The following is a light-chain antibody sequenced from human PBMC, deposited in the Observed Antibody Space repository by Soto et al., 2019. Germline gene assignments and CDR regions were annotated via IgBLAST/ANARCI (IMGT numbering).Light chain of an antibody. CDR3: QQAYAFPRT. CDR2: AAS. V-gene: IGKV1-12*01. CDR1: QGIGTW. J-gene: IGKJ1*01. Sequence: DIQLTQSPSSVSASVGDRVTITCRASQGIGTWLAWYQQRPGTAPKLLIYAASLLQGGVPTRFSGSGSGTDFPLTISSLQTEDFAPYYCQQAYAFPRTFGQGTRLEIK.